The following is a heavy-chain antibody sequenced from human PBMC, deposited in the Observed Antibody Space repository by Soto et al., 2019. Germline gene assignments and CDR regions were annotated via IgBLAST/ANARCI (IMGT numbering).Heavy chain of an antibody. V-gene: IGHV4-31*02. D-gene: IGHD3-10*01. Sequence: LCGGSISSGGYYWSWIRQHPGKGLEWIGYIYYSGSTYYNPSLKSRVTISVDTSKNQFSLKLSSVTAADTAVYYCARVVFSMVRGIFDYWGQGTLVTVSS. CDR1: GGSISSGGYY. J-gene: IGHJ4*02. CDR3: ARVVFSMVRGIFDY. CDR2: IYYSGST.